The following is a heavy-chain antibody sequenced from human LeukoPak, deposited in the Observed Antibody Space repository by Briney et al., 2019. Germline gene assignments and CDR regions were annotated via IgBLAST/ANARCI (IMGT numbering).Heavy chain of an antibody. CDR1: GGTFSSYT. Sequence: ASVKVSCKASGGTFSSYTINWVRQATGQGLEWMGWMNPNSGNTGYAQKFQGRVTMTRNTSISTAYMELSSLRSEDTAVYYCARGGNYDAFDIWGQGTMVTVSS. V-gene: IGHV1-8*02. D-gene: IGHD1-7*01. CDR3: ARGGNYDAFDI. CDR2: MNPNSGNT. J-gene: IGHJ3*02.